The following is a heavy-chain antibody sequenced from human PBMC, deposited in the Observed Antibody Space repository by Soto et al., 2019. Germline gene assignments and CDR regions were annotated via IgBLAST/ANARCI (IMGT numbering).Heavy chain of an antibody. CDR1: GYTFTSYA. J-gene: IGHJ6*02. CDR2: INAGNGNT. CDR3: ARDRKWSYYDSSGYYRYYYGMDV. V-gene: IGHV1-3*01. D-gene: IGHD3-22*01. Sequence: ASVKVSCKASGYTFTSYAMHWVRQAPGQGLEWMGWINAGNGNTKYSQKFQGRVTITRETSASTAYMGLGSLRSGDTAVYYCARDRKWSYYDSSGYYRYYYGMDVWGQGTKVTVSS.